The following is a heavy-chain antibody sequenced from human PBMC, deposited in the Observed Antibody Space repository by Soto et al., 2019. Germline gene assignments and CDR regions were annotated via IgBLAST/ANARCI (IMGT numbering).Heavy chain of an antibody. Sequence: QVQLQESGPGLVKPSETLSLTCTVSGGSISSYYWSWIRQPPGKGLEWIGYIYYSGSTNYNPSLRRRVTISVHTSKNPFSLNLSSVTAADTAVYYCASVDIVAQNGMYVWGQGTTVTVSS. V-gene: IGHV4-59*01. CDR3: ASVDIVAQNGMYV. J-gene: IGHJ6*02. CDR2: IYYSGST. D-gene: IGHD5-12*01. CDR1: GGSISSYY.